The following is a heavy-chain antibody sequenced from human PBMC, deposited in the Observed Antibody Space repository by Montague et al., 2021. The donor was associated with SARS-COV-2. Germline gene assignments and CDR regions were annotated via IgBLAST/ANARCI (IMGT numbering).Heavy chain of an antibody. CDR3: ARLGLRYLDWLLLGEGYFDS. CDR1: GGSISSYY. D-gene: IGHD3-9*01. Sequence: SETLSLTCTVSGGSISSYYWSWIRQPPGKGLEWIGYIYYNGSTNYNPTLKSRVSISVDTAKNQFSLKLSSGTAADTAVYYCARLGLRYLDWLLLGEGYFDSWGQGTLVTVSS. J-gene: IGHJ4*02. V-gene: IGHV4-59*08. CDR2: IYYNGST.